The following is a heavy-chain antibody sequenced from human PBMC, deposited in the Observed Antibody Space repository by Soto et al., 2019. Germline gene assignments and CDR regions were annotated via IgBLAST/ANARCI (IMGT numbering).Heavy chain of an antibody. CDR1: GYTFTSYG. J-gene: IGHJ3*02. CDR2: RSAYNGNT. D-gene: IGHD4-17*01. CDR3: ARDGAPYGDPLDAFDI. V-gene: IGHV1-18*01. Sequence: QVQLVQSGAEVKKPGASVKVSCKASGYTFTSYGISWVRQAPGQGREWMGWRSAYNGNTNYAQKLQGRVTMTTDTSTSTAYMELRSLRSDDTAVYYCARDGAPYGDPLDAFDIWGQGTMVTVSS.